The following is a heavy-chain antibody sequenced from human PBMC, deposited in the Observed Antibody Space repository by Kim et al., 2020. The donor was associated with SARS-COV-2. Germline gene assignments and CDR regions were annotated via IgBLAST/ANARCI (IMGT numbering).Heavy chain of an antibody. Sequence: GGSLRLSCAASGFTFSSYAMSWVRQAPGKGLEWVSAISGSGGSTYYADSVKGRFTISRDNSKNTLYLQMNSLRAEDTAVYYCATAKHSGSYRGYWFDPWGQGTLVTVSS. D-gene: IGHD1-26*01. CDR1: GFTFSSYA. J-gene: IGHJ5*02. V-gene: IGHV3-23*01. CDR3: ATAKHSGSYRGYWFDP. CDR2: ISGSGGST.